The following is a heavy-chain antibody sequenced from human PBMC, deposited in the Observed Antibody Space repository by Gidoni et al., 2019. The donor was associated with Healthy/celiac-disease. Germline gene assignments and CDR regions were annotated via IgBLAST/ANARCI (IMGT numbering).Heavy chain of an antibody. Sequence: QVQLVQSGAEGKKPGASVKDACKASGYTFTSYYMHWVRQAPGQGLEWMGIINPSGGSTSYAQKFQGRVTMTRDTSTSTVYMELSSLRSEDTAVYYCARLGGTVTTDFDYWGQGTLVTVSS. CDR3: ARLGGTVTTDFDY. CDR2: INPSGGST. V-gene: IGHV1-46*01. CDR1: GYTFTSYY. J-gene: IGHJ4*02. D-gene: IGHD4-17*01.